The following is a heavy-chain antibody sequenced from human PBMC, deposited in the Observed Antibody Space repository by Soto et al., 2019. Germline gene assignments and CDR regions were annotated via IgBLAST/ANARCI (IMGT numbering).Heavy chain of an antibody. D-gene: IGHD1-26*01. Sequence: SETLSLTCTVSGGSVSSYYWSWIRQSPGKGLEWIGYIYYSGSTKYKPSLKSRVTISVDTSENQFSLKLSSVTAADTAVYYCASARSSYPYYFDYWGQGTLVTVSS. J-gene: IGHJ4*02. CDR3: ASARSSYPYYFDY. V-gene: IGHV4-59*08. CDR1: GGSVSSYY. CDR2: IYYSGST.